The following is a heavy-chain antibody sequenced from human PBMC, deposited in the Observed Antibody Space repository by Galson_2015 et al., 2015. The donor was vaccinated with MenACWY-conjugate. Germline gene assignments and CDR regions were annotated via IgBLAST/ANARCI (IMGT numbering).Heavy chain of an antibody. J-gene: IGHJ3*01. CDR3: AKGLRTWNRNAFDV. D-gene: IGHD1-1*01. Sequence: SLRLSCAASGSTLSSYAMSWVHQTPATRLEWVSVISGSDDSTYNSDFVKGRFNISRDNSKNTVYMQMNSRRAEDTAVYYCAKGLRTWNRNAFDVWRQGTMVAVSS. CDR2: ISGSDDST. V-gene: IGHV3-23*01. CDR1: GSTLSSYA.